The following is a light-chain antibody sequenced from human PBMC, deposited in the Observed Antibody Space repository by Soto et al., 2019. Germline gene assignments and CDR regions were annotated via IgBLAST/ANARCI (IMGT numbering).Light chain of an antibody. CDR1: QSISSY. CDR2: AAS. Sequence: DTQMTQSPSSQAAFVGDRVTIICRASQSISSYLNWYQQKPGKAPKLLIYAASSLQSGVPSRFSGSGSGTDFTLTISSLQPEDFATYYCQQRYSIPYSFGQGTMLEIK. V-gene: IGKV1-39*01. CDR3: QQRYSIPYS. J-gene: IGKJ2*03.